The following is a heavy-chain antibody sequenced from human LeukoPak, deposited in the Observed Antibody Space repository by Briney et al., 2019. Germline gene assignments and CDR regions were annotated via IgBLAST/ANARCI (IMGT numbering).Heavy chain of an antibody. V-gene: IGHV4-34*01. Sequence: SETLSLTCALYGGSFGVYYWIWIRQPPGKGLEWIGEINHSGRTNYNPSLKSRVTISLDKSKNQFSLKLSSVAAADTAVYFCARDGGSNNYWFDAWGKGTLVIVAS. D-gene: IGHD4-23*01. CDR2: INHSGRT. CDR1: GGSFGVYY. CDR3: ARDGGSNNYWFDA. J-gene: IGHJ5*02.